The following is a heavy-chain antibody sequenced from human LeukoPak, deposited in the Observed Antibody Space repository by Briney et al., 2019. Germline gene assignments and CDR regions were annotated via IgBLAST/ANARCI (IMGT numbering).Heavy chain of an antibody. J-gene: IGHJ6*03. D-gene: IGHD6-13*01. CDR2: FDPEDGET. CDR1: GYTLTELS. V-gene: IGHV1-24*01. Sequence: ASVTVTCKVSGYTLTELSMHWVRQAPGKGLEWMGGFDPEDGETIYAQKFQGRVTMTEDTSTDTAYMELSSLRSEDTAVYYCATSLPSPRLVAAAGLNYYYYMDLWGKSTGDTVSS. CDR3: ATSLPSPRLVAAAGLNYYYYMDL.